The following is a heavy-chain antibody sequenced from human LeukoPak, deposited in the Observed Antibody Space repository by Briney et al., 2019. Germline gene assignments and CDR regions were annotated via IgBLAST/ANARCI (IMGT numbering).Heavy chain of an antibody. Sequence: GGSLRLSCVASGFTFSDYAMNWVRQAPGKGLEWVSTFKTNYNQVYYAESVRGRFTISTDNSKNTAYLQMNSLRVEDTALYYCARSVPDYTRFDFWGQGALVTVSP. CDR2: FKTNYNQV. V-gene: IGHV3-23*05. CDR3: ARSVPDYTRFDF. D-gene: IGHD4-11*01. J-gene: IGHJ4*02. CDR1: GFTFSDYA.